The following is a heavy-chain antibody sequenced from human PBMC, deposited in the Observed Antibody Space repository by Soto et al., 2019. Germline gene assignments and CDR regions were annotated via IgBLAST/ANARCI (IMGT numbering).Heavy chain of an antibody. CDR1: GFTFSGSA. Sequence: EVQLVESGGGLVQPGGSLKLPCAASGFTFSGSAMHWVRQASGKGLEWVGRIRSKANSYATAYAASVKGRFTISRDDSKNTAYLQMNSLKTEDTTVYYCTRQSGDYGDYVGYWGQGTLVTVSS. D-gene: IGHD4-17*01. J-gene: IGHJ4*02. CDR3: TRQSGDYGDYVGY. V-gene: IGHV3-73*01. CDR2: IRSKANSYAT.